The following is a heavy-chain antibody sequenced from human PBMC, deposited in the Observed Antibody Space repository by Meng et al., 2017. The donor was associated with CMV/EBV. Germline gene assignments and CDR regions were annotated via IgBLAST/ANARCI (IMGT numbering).Heavy chain of an antibody. J-gene: IGHJ4*02. CDR2: IRYDGSNK. D-gene: IGHD2-2*01. CDR3: AKHHGYCSSTSCRSFDY. Sequence: GESLKIPCAASGFTFSSYGMHWVRQAPGKGLEWVAFIRYDGSNKYYADSVKGRFTISRDNSKNTLYLQMNSLRAEDTAVYYCAKHHGYCSSTSCRSFDYWGQGTLVTVSS. V-gene: IGHV3-30*02. CDR1: GFTFSSYG.